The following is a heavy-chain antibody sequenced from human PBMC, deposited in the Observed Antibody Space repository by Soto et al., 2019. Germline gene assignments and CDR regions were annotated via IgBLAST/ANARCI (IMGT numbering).Heavy chain of an antibody. CDR3: ARPIAVAGKDGMDV. V-gene: IGHV3-30-3*01. Sequence: PGGSLRLSCAVSGFTFSRYVMHWVRQAPGSGLAWVAFISYDGSNKYYTDSVNDRLTNSRDNSKNTLYLQRNSLIAEDTAVYYCARPIAVAGKDGMDVWGTGTTVTVSS. D-gene: IGHD6-19*01. CDR1: GFTFSRYV. J-gene: IGHJ6*04. CDR2: ISYDGSNK.